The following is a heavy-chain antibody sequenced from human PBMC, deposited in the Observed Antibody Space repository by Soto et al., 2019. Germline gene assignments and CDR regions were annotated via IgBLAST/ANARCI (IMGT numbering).Heavy chain of an antibody. J-gene: IGHJ4*01. D-gene: IGHD2-15*01. CDR3: AKANVMVVAASTFDY. CDR2: IYHGGTT. V-gene: IGHV4-38-2*02. Sequence: PSETLSLTCTVSGYSISSGSYWGWIRQPPGKGPEWIASIYHGGTTFYNPSLKSRVTVSVDKSNNQFSLKLRSVTAADTAVYYCAKANVMVVAASTFDYWCHRXLVTVSS. CDR1: GYSISSGSY.